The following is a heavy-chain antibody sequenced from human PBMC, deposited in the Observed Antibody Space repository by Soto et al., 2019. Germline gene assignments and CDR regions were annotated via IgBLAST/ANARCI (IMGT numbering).Heavy chain of an antibody. J-gene: IGHJ4*02. CDR1: GFTFSSYS. V-gene: IGHV3-21*01. D-gene: IGHD4-17*01. Sequence: EVQLVESGGGLVKPGGSLRLSCAASGFTFSSYSLNWVRQAPGKGLEWVSYISSSGTYIYYADSIKGRFTISRDTAKTSLALQMHRLRAEDTAVYYCARERSGDYAIHYWGQGTLVTVS. CDR3: ARERSGDYAIHY. CDR2: ISSSGTYI.